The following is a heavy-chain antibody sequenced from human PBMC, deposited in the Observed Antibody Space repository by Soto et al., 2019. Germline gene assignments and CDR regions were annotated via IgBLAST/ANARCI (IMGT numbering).Heavy chain of an antibody. D-gene: IGHD6-13*01. J-gene: IGHJ6*02. V-gene: IGHV4-39*01. CDR2: IYYSGST. CDR1: GGSISSSSYY. Sequence: QLQLQESGPGLVKPSETLSLTCTVSGGSISSSSYYWGWIRQPPGKGLEWIGSIYYSGSTYYNPSLKSRVTISVDTSKNQFSLKLSSVTAADTAVYYCASPSGGYSSSWYDLEDYYYYGMDVWGQGTTVTVSS. CDR3: ASPSGGYSSSWYDLEDYYYYGMDV.